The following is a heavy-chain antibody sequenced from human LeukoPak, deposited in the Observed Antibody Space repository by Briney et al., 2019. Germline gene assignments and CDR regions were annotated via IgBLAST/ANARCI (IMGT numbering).Heavy chain of an antibody. V-gene: IGHV3-23*01. Sequence: PGGSLRLSCAASGFTFSSYAMSWVRQAPGEGREWVSAISGSGGSTYYADSVKGRFTISRDKSKNTLYLQMNSLRAEDTAVYYCAKGGAYYYDSSGFYWGQGTLVTVSS. D-gene: IGHD3-22*01. CDR3: AKGGAYYYDSSGFY. CDR1: GFTFSSYA. CDR2: ISGSGGST. J-gene: IGHJ4*02.